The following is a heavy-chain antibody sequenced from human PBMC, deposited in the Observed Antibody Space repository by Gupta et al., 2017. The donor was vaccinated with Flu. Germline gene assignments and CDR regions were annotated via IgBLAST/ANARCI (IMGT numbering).Heavy chain of an antibody. Sequence: QLQLQESGPGLVKPSKTLSLTCNVSGGSLTSSPYYWGWIRQPPGKGLEWIGSLHESGNSNYNPPLESRIIMSIDLSKNQFSLKLKSVTATDTAVYYCARHRPSHWIDLWGQGTLVTVSS. CDR1: GGSLTSSPYY. V-gene: IGHV4-39*01. D-gene: IGHD6-6*01. J-gene: IGHJ5*02. CDR2: LHESGNS. CDR3: ARHRPSHWIDL.